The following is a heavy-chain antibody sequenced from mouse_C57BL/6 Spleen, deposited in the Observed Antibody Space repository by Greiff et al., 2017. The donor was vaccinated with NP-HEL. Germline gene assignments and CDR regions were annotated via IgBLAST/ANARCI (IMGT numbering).Heavy chain of an antibody. CDR3: ARRIYDGCDWYFEV. CDR2: IYPGDGDT. Sequence: VKLMESGPELVKPGASVKISCKASGYAFSSSWMNWVKQRPGKGLEWIGWIYPGDGDTYYNGKFKGKATLTADNSSSTAYMQLSNLTSEDSAVYFCARRIYDGCDWYFEVWGTGTTVTVSS. J-gene: IGHJ1*03. CDR1: GYAFSSSW. D-gene: IGHD2-1*01. V-gene: IGHV1-82*01.